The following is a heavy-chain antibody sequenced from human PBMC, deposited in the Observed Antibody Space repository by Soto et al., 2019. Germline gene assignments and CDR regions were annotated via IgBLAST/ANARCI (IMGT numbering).Heavy chain of an antibody. CDR3: ARDKITGLFDY. D-gene: IGHD2-8*02. V-gene: IGHV4-34*01. Sequence: SETLSLTCAVYGESFSGNYWTWIRQPPGKGLEWIGEVNYSGNTNYNPSLKARVTISADTSKNQFSLKLTSVTAADTAVYYCARDKITGLFDYWGQGTLVTVSS. CDR2: VNYSGNT. J-gene: IGHJ4*02. CDR1: GESFSGNY.